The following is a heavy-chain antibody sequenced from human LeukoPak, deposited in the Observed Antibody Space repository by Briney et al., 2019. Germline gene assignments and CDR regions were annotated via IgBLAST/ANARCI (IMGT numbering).Heavy chain of an antibody. CDR2: IYTSGST. J-gene: IGHJ6*03. D-gene: IGHD3-22*01. Sequence: SETLSLTCTVSGGSISSYYWSWIRQPAGKGLEWIGRIYTSGSTNYNPSLKSRVTMSVDTSMNQFSLKLSSVTAADTAVYYCARDPGYYYDSSGYYYYYYYMDVWGKGTTVTVSS. CDR1: GGSISSYY. CDR3: ARDPGYYYDSSGYYYYYYYMDV. V-gene: IGHV4-4*07.